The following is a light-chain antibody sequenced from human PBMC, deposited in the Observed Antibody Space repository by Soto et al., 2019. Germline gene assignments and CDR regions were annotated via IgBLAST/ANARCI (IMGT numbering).Light chain of an antibody. CDR3: QQYNNWPRS. V-gene: IGKV3-15*01. J-gene: IGKJ2*03. CDR1: QSVSSN. Sequence: EIVMTQSPATLSVSPGERATLSCRASQSVSSNLAWYQQKPGQAPRLLIYGASTRATGIPARFSGSGFGTEFTLTISSLPSEDFAVYYCQQYNNWPRSFGQGTKLEIK. CDR2: GAS.